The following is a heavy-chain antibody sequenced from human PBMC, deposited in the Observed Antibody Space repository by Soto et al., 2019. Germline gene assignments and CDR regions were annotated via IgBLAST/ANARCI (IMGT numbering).Heavy chain of an antibody. CDR3: ARGLTGTRRHPGY. J-gene: IGHJ4*02. D-gene: IGHD1-7*01. CDR2: IYHSGGT. V-gene: IGHV4-34*01. Sequence: KPSETLSLTCAVYGGSFSGYYWSWIRQPPGKGLEWIGEIYHSGGTNYNPSLKSRVTISVRSKNQFSLNLNSVTAADTAVYFCARGLTGTRRHPGYWGQGTLVTVSS. CDR1: GGSFSGYY.